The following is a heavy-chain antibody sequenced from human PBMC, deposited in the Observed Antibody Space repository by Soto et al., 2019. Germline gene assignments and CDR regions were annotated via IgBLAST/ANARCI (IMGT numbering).Heavy chain of an antibody. J-gene: IGHJ6*03. V-gene: IGHV3-74*01. CDR1: GFTFSSYW. CDR3: ARGEILERRHSFYYYYYMDV. CDR2: INSDGSST. Sequence: GGSLRLSCAASGFTFSSYWMHWVRQAPGKGLVWVSRINSDGSSTSYADSVKGRFTISRDNAKNTLYLQMNSLRAEDTAVYYCARGEILERRHSFYYYYYMDVWGKGTTVTVSS. D-gene: IGHD1-1*01.